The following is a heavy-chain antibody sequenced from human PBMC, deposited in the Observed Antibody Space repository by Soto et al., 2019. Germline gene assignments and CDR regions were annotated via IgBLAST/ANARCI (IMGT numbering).Heavy chain of an antibody. D-gene: IGHD6-19*01. CDR3: AIRSRREQWLLDYYCYAMDV. Sequence: QVQLVQSGAEVKKPGASVKVSCKASGYTFTSYDINWVRQATGQGLEWMGWMNPNSGNTGYAQKFQGRVTITRNTSISAAYMDLSSLRCEDSAVYYCAIRSRREQWLLDYYCYAMDVWGQGTTVTGAS. V-gene: IGHV1-8*01. J-gene: IGHJ6*02. CDR1: GYTFTSYD. CDR2: MNPNSGNT.